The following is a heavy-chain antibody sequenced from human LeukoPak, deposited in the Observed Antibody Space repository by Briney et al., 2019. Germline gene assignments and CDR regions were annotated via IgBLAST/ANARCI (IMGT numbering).Heavy chain of an antibody. D-gene: IGHD5-18*01. Sequence: GGSLRLSCAASGFTFSDYYMSWIRQAPGKGLEWVSYISSSGSTIYYADSVKGRITISRDNAKHSLYLQMNSLRAEDTAVYYCARAGYSYGYSSGELDYWGQGTLVTVSS. V-gene: IGHV3-11*04. CDR2: ISSSGSTI. CDR1: GFTFSDYY. CDR3: ARAGYSYGYSSGELDY. J-gene: IGHJ4*02.